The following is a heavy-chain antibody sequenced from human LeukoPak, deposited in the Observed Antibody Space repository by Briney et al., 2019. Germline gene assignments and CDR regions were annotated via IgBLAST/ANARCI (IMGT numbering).Heavy chain of an antibody. CDR1: GFTFGNYG. CDR2: INWNGGST. J-gene: IGHJ4*02. V-gene: IGHV3-20*04. D-gene: IGHD2-21*02. CDR3: ARAQTYGDSRLLLDY. Sequence: GGSLRLSCAASGFTFGNYGMSWVRQAPGKGLEWVSGINWNGGSTGYADSVEGRFTISRDNAKNSQYLQMNSLRVENTALYYCARAQTYGDSRLLLDYWGQGTLVTVSS.